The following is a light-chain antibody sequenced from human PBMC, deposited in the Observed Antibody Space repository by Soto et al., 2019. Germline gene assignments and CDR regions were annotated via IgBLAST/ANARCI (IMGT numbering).Light chain of an antibody. CDR1: QDIANF. J-gene: IGKJ4*01. CDR3: QKCKVAPFT. CDR2: AAS. V-gene: IGKV1-27*01. Sequence: ILMTQSPSSLFAFVGDRVTITCRASQDIANFLAWYQQKPGKVPKLLFYAASTLQSGVPSRFSGSGSGTDFTLTISSLQPEDVATYYCQKCKVAPFTFGGGTKVDIK.